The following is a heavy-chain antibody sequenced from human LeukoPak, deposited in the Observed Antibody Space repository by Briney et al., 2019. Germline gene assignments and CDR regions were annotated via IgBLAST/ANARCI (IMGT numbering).Heavy chain of an antibody. CDR1: GLTFSGYG. V-gene: IGHV3-30*02. J-gene: IGHJ4*02. D-gene: IGHD1-26*01. CDR3: AKASVGAPRLDY. Sequence: GGSLRLSCAASGLTFSGYGIHWVRQAPGKGLEWVAFLSYDGTNKFYADSVKGRFTISRDYSTNTLYLHMNSLRPDDTSLCFCAKASVGAPRLDYWGQGTLVTVSS. CDR2: LSYDGTNK.